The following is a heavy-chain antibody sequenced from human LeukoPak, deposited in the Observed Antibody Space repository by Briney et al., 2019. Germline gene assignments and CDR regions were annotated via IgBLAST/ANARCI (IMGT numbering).Heavy chain of an antibody. D-gene: IGHD3-16*01. V-gene: IGHV3-30*02. Sequence: GGSLRLSCAASGFTFSTFGMHWVRQAPGKGLEWVAFIRYDGSPTYYADSVKGRFTISRDNSESTLYLQMNSLRAEDTAVYYCAKDWGMHPYFDYWGQGTLVTVSS. J-gene: IGHJ4*02. CDR2: IRYDGSPT. CDR3: AKDWGMHPYFDY. CDR1: GFTFSTFG.